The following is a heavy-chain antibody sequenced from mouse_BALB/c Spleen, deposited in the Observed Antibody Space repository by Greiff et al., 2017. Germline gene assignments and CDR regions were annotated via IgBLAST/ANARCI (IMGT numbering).Heavy chain of an antibody. CDR2: INPSNGRT. CDR1: GYTFTSYW. V-gene: IGHV1S81*02. J-gene: IGHJ2*01. Sequence: QVQLQQPGAELVKPGASVKLSCKASGYTFTSYWMHWVKQRPGQGLEWIGEINPSNGRTNYNEKFKSKATLTVDKSSSTAYMQLSSLTSEDSAVYYCARAPLLGPFDYWGQGTTLTVSS. D-gene: IGHD4-1*01. CDR3: ARAPLLGPFDY.